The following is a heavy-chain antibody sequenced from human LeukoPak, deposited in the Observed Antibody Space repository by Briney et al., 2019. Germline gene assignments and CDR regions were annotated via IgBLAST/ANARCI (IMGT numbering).Heavy chain of an antibody. Sequence: PSETLSLTCAVYGRSFSGYYWTWIRQTPEKGLEWIGEINHSGITDYNPSLRSRVTISVDTSKNQFSLKLSSVTAADTAVYYCARVEMAAFFDYWGQGTLVTVSS. CDR1: GRSFSGYY. CDR3: ARVEMAAFFDY. V-gene: IGHV4-34*01. D-gene: IGHD5-24*01. J-gene: IGHJ4*02. CDR2: INHSGIT.